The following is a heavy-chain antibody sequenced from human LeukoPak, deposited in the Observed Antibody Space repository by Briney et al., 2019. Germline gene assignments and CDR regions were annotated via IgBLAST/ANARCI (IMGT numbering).Heavy chain of an antibody. CDR1: GGTFSSYA. CDR3: ARVRPRAGKYCSSTSCYAKPGAFDY. V-gene: IGHV1-2*02. D-gene: IGHD2-2*01. Sequence: ASVKVSCKASGGTFSSYAINWVRQAPGQGLEWMGWINPNSGGTNYAQKFQGRVTMTRDTSISTAYMELSRLRSDDTAVYYCARVRPRAGKYCSSTSCYAKPGAFDYWGQGTLVTVSS. CDR2: INPNSGGT. J-gene: IGHJ4*02.